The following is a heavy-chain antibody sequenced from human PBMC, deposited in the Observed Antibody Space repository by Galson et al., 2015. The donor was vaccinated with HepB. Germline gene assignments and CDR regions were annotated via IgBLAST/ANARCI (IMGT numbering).Heavy chain of an antibody. D-gene: IGHD6-19*01. J-gene: IGHJ3*02. Sequence: CAISGDSVSSNSAAWNWIRQSPSRGLEWLGRTYYRSKWYNDYAVSVKSRITINPDTSKNQFSLQLNSVTPEDTAVYYCARDGGYSSGWYLFGAFDIWGQGTMVTVSS. CDR2: TYYRSKWYN. V-gene: IGHV6-1*01. CDR3: ARDGGYSSGWYLFGAFDI. CDR1: GDSVSSNSAA.